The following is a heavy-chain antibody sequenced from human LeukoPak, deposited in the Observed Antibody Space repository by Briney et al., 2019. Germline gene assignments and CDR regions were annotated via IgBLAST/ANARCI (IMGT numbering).Heavy chain of an antibody. D-gene: IGHD4-17*01. V-gene: IGHV1-8*01. J-gene: IGHJ6*02. CDR2: MNPNSGNT. CDR1: GYTFTSYD. CDR3: ARINYGDYRYGMDV. Sequence: ASVKVSCKASGYTFTSYDINRVRRATGQGLEWMGWMNPNSGNTGYAQKFQGRVTMTRDTSISTAYMELSSLRSEDTAVYCCARINYGDYRYGMDVWGQGTTVTVSS.